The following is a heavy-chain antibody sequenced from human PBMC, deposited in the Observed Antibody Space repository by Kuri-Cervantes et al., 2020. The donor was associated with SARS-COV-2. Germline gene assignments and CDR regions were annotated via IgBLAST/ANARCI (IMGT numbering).Heavy chain of an antibody. V-gene: IGHV4-34*01. J-gene: IGHJ5*02. CDR2: INHSGST. D-gene: IGHD1-26*01. CDR1: GFTFSSYS. CDR3: ARGGERGWSYYWWFDP. Sequence: SCAASGFTFSSYSMNWVRRAPGKGLEWIGEINHSGSTNYNPSLKSRVTISVDTSKNQFSLKLSSVTAADTAVYYCARGGERGWSYYWWFDPWGQGTLVTVSS.